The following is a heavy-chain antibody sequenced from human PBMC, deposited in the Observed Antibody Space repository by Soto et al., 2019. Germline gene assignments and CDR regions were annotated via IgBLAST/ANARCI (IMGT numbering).Heavy chain of an antibody. CDR1: GVSISSSNW. Sequence: PSETLSLTCAVSGVSISSSNWWSWVRQPPGKGLEWIGEIYHSGSTNYNPSLKSRVTISVDKSKNQFSLKLSSVTAADTAVYYCARHDFGVVNNWFDPWGQGTLVTVSS. CDR2: IYHSGST. CDR3: ARHDFGVVNNWFDP. J-gene: IGHJ5*02. D-gene: IGHD3-3*01. V-gene: IGHV4-4*02.